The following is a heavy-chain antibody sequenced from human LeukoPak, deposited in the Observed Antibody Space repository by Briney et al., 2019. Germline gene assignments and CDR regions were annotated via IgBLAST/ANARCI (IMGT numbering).Heavy chain of an antibody. J-gene: IGHJ5*02. Sequence: ASVKVSCMASGYTFTDYYIHWVRQAPGQGLEWMGWINPDNGGTNYQGRVTMTRDTSIRTVYMDLSRLRSDDTAVFYCTREARVGNWFDPWGQGTQVTVSS. V-gene: IGHV1-2*02. CDR1: GYTFTDYY. D-gene: IGHD2-2*01. CDR3: TREARVGNWFDP. CDR2: INPDNGGT.